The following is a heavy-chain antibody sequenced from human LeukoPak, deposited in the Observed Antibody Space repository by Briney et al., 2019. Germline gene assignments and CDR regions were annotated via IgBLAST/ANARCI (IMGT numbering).Heavy chain of an antibody. Sequence: GRSLRLSCAASGFTFDDYAMHWVRQAPGKGLEWVSDISWNSGSIGYADSVKGRFTISRDNAKNSLYLQMNSLRAEDTALYYCAKARAAAGTYYGMDVWGQGTTVTVSS. CDR2: ISWNSGSI. V-gene: IGHV3-9*01. D-gene: IGHD6-13*01. J-gene: IGHJ6*02. CDR3: AKARAAAGTYYGMDV. CDR1: GFTFDDYA.